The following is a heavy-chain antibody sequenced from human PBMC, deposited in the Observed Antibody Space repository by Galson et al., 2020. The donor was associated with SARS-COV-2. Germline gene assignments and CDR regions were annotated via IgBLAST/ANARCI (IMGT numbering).Heavy chain of an antibody. Sequence: SPKISCAASGFTFDDYAMHWVRQAPGQGLEWVSTITWNSGNIDYTDSVKGRFTISRDNAKKSLYLQMNSLRAEDTAMYYCAKGPNSYSSAWYWIDYWGQGTLVTVSS. CDR3: AKGPNSYSSAWYWIDY. CDR1: GFTFDDYA. V-gene: IGHV3-9*01. J-gene: IGHJ4*02. CDR2: ITWNSGNI. D-gene: IGHD6-19*01.